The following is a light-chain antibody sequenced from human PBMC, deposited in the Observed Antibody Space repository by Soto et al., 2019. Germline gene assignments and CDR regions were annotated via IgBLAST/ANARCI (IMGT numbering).Light chain of an antibody. CDR1: QSISSY. CDR2: DAS. J-gene: IGKJ5*01. V-gene: IGKV3-11*01. CDR3: QQCGNLPIT. Sequence: EIVLTQSPATLSLSPGERATLSCRASQSISSYLDWYQQKRGQAPRLLIYDASKMATGIPARFSGSGSGTDFTLTISSLEPEDFAVYYCQQCGNLPITFGQGTRLEIK.